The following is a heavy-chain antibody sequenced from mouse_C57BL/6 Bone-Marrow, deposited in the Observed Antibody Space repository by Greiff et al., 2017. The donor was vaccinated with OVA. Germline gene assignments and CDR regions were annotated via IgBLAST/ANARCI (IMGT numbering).Heavy chain of an antibody. CDR2: ISSGSSTI. CDR3: ARINYWYFDV. CDR1: GFTFSDYG. Sequence: EVNLVESGGGLVKPGGSLKLSCAASGFTFSDYGMHWVRPAPEKGLEWVAYISSGSSTIYYADTVKGRFTISRDNAKNTLFLQMTSLRSEDTAMYYCARINYWYFDVWGTGTTVTVSS. V-gene: IGHV5-17*01. J-gene: IGHJ1*03.